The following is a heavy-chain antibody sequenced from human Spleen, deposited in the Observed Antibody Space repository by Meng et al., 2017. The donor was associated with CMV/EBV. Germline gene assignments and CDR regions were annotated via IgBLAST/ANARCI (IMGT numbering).Heavy chain of an antibody. CDR1: GGSITSSSYY. V-gene: IGHV4-39*07. J-gene: IGHJ4*02. CDR3: ARGRRDGYNLEYYFDY. D-gene: IGHD5-24*01. CDR2: VYYTGST. Sequence: SETLSLTCTVSGGSITSSSYYWDWIRQPPGKGLEWIGNVYYTGSTNYNPSLASRVTTSVDTSKNQYFLKLNSVTAADTAVYYCARGRRDGYNLEYYFDYWGQGTLVTVSS.